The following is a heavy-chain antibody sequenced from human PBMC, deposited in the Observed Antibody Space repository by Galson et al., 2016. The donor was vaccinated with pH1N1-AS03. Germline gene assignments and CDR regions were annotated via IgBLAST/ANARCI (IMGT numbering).Heavy chain of an antibody. CDR2: VHPGDSQT. CDR3: ARHGANWNDFGPTRQGGDWYFDL. D-gene: IGHD1-1*01. Sequence: QSGAEVKKPGESLKISCKGSGYTFNNKWIAWVRQMPGEGLEWMGIVHPGDSQTKYSPSFQGRVSISVDKSINTAYLQWSSLRASDTAIYFCARHGANWNDFGPTRQGGDWYFDLWGRGTLVTVSS. V-gene: IGHV5-51*01. J-gene: IGHJ2*01. CDR1: GYTFNNKW.